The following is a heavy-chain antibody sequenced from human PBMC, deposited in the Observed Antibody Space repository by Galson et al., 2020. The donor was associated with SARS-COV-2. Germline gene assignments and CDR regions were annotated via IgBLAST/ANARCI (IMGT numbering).Heavy chain of an antibody. CDR3: ASTSRRHRYYYYGMDV. J-gene: IGHJ6*02. CDR1: GFTFSSYS. CDR2: ISSSSSYI. D-gene: IGHD2-2*01. Sequence: GGSLRLSCAASGFTFSSYSMNWVRQAPGKGLEWVSSISSSSSYIYYADSVKGRFTISRDNAKNSLYLQMNSLRAEDTAVYYCASTSRRHRYYYYGMDVWGQGTTVTVSS. V-gene: IGHV3-21*01.